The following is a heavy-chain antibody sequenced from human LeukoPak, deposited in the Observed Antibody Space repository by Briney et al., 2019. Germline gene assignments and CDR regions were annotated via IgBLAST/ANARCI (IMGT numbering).Heavy chain of an antibody. J-gene: IGHJ4*02. CDR3: ARESSSWLFDY. Sequence: SETLSLTCTVSGGSISSGGYYWSWIRQPPGKGLEWIGYIYHSGSTYYNPSLKSRVTISVDRSKNQFSLKLSSVTAADTAVYYCARESSSWLFDYWGQGTLVTVSS. CDR2: IYHSGST. CDR1: GGSISSGGYY. D-gene: IGHD6-13*01. V-gene: IGHV4-30-2*01.